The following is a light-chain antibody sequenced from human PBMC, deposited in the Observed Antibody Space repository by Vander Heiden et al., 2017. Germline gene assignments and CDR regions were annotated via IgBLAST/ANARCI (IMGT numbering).Light chain of an antibody. Sequence: EIVLRQSPATLSLSPGERATRSCRASQCVNRYLAWYQQNPGQAPRLLIYDASNRATDIPARFSGSGSGTDFTLTISSLEPEDFAVYYCQQRSDWLSFGGGTSVEIK. CDR2: DAS. J-gene: IGKJ4*01. V-gene: IGKV3-11*01. CDR1: QCVNRY. CDR3: QQRSDWLS.